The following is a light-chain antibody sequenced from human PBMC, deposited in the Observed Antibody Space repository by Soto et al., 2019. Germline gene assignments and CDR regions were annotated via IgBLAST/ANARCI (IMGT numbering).Light chain of an antibody. CDR2: AAS. Sequence: DIQMTQSPSSLSAPVGDRLNITCPADQAIGNDLGWYHQKPGKAPKXLIYAASNLQSGVPSRFGGSGSGAECTLTINSLQSEDVAVYYCQPYNNWPLTFGGGTKVDIK. V-gene: IGKV1-17*01. J-gene: IGKJ4*01. CDR1: QAIGND. CDR3: QPYNNWPLT.